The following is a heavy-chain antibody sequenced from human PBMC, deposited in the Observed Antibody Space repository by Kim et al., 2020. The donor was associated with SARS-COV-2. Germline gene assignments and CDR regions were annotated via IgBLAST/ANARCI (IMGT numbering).Heavy chain of an antibody. D-gene: IGHD6-13*01. CDR3: ARLYPGYSSSWYFDY. V-gene: IGHV4-39*01. Sequence: SETLSLTCTVSGGSISSSSYYWGWIRQPPGKGLEWIGSIYYSGSTYYNPSLKSRVTISVDTSKNQFSLKLSSVTAADTAVYYCARLYPGYSSSWYFDYWGQGTLVTVSS. J-gene: IGHJ4*02. CDR1: GGSISSSSYY. CDR2: IYYSGST.